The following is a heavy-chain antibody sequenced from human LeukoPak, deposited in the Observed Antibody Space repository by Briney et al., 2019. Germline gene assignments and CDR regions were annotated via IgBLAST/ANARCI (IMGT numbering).Heavy chain of an antibody. CDR2: INHSGST. V-gene: IGHV4-34*01. CDR3: ARSPFRGLPFDS. J-gene: IGHJ5*01. D-gene: IGHD5-24*01. CDR1: GGSFSGYY. Sequence: SETLSLTCAVYGGSFSGYYWSWIRQPPGKGLEWIGEINHSGSTNYNPSLKSRVTISVDTSKNQFSLKLSSVTAADTAVYYCARSPFRGLPFDSWGQGTLVTVSS.